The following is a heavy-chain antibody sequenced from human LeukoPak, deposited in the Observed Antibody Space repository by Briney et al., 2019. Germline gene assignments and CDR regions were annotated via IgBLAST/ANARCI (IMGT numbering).Heavy chain of an antibody. J-gene: IGHJ4*02. Sequence: GGSLRLSGAASGFTFSSYSMNWVRQAPGKGLEWVSAISGSGGSTYYADSVKGRFTISRDNSKNTLYLQMNSLRAEDTAVYYCAKVNAGSAFDYWGQGTLVTVSS. CDR2: ISGSGGST. CDR1: GFTFSSYS. V-gene: IGHV3-23*01. CDR3: AKVNAGSAFDY.